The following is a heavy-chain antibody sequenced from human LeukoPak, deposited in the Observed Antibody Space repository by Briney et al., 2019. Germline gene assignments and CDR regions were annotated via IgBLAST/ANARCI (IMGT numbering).Heavy chain of an antibody. J-gene: IGHJ5*02. CDR2: INHSGST. Sequence: PSETLSLTCAVYGGSFSGYYWSWIRQPPGKGLEWIGEINHSGSTNYNPSLKSRVTRSVDTSKNQFSLKLSSVTAADMAVYYCARALALPDCSGGSCYSEPWGQGTLVTVSS. V-gene: IGHV4-34*01. D-gene: IGHD2-15*01. CDR3: ARALALPDCSGGSCYSEP. CDR1: GGSFSGYY.